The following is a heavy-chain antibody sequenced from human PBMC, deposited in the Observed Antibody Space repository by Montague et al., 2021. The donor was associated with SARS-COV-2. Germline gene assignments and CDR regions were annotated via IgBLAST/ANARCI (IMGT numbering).Heavy chain of an antibody. V-gene: IGHV4-39*01. CDR3: ARHTYYYGSGSYWFDP. CDR2: IYYSGST. J-gene: IGHJ5*02. Sequence: TLSLTCTVSGGSISGSSYYWGWIRQPPGKGLEWIGSIYYSGSTYYNPSLKSRVTISVDTSKNQFSLKLSSVTAADTAVYYCARHTYYYGSGSYWFDPWGRGTLVTVSS. CDR1: GGSISGSSYY. D-gene: IGHD3-10*01.